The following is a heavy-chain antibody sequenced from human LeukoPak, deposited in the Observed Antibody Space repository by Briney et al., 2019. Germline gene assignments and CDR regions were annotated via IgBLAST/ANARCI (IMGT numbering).Heavy chain of an antibody. CDR1: GGSVSSNRYY. D-gene: IGHD1-7*01. Sequence: SETLSLTCTVSGGSVSSNRYYWGWIRQPPGKGLEWIGYIYYSGSTNYNPSLKSRVTISVDTSKNQFSLKLSSVTAADTAVYYCARGVKPELPKSEWFDPWGQGTLVTVSS. V-gene: IGHV4-61*01. CDR3: ARGVKPELPKSEWFDP. CDR2: IYYSGST. J-gene: IGHJ5*02.